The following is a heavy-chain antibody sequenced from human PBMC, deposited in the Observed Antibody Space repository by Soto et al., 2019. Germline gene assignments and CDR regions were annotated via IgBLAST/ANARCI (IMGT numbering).Heavy chain of an antibody. CDR1: GYTFTSYG. D-gene: IGHD2-15*01. V-gene: IGHV1-18*01. J-gene: IGHJ6*03. CDR2: ISAYNGNT. CDR3: ARVDRLQEVVVVVAATPNSYYYMDV. Sequence: ASVKVSCKASGYTFTSYGISWVRQAPGQGLEWMGWISAYNGNTNYAQKLQGRVTMTTDTSTSTAYMELRSLRSDNTAVYYCARVDRLQEVVVVVAATPNSYYYMDVWGKGTTVTLSS.